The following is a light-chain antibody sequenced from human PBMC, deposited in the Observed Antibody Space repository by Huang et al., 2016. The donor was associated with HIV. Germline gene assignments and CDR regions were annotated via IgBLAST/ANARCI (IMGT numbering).Light chain of an antibody. V-gene: IGKV1D-8*03. Sequence: VIWMTQSPPSLPVSTGDRVTINCRVSQDINTYLAWYQQKPGKAPELLIYSASVLQNGVPSRVNGSGSGTQFTLTINCLQTEDFATYYCQQYHAFPLTFGAGTKVEI. J-gene: IGKJ4*01. CDR3: QQYHAFPLT. CDR1: QDINTY. CDR2: SAS.